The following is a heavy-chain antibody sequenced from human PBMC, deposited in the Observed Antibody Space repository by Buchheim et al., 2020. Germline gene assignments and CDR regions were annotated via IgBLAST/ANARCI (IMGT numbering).Heavy chain of an antibody. CDR3: ARGGAVVVPAAMTALYNWFDP. V-gene: IGHV1-2*06. CDR2: INPNSGGT. D-gene: IGHD2-2*01. CDR1: GYTFTGYY. J-gene: IGHJ5*02. Sequence: QVQLVQSGAEVKKPGASVKVSCKASGYTFTGYYMHWVRQAPGQGLEWMGRINPNSGGTNYAQKFQGRVTMTRDTSISTAYMELRRLRSDDTAVYYCARGGAVVVPAAMTALYNWFDPWGQRTL.